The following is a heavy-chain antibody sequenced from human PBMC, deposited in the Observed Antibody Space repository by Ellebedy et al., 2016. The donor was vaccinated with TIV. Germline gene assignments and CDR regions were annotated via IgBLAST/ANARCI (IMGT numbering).Heavy chain of an antibody. CDR2: ISYDGSDK. V-gene: IGHV3-30*04. D-gene: IGHD1-26*01. Sequence: GGSLRLSCAASGFTFSSYAMHWVRQAPGKGLEWVAVISYDGSDKYYADSVKGRFTISRGNSKNTLYLQMNSLGVEDTAVYYCARDRGYSGSYYHFAYWGQGTLVTVSS. J-gene: IGHJ4*02. CDR3: ARDRGYSGSYYHFAY. CDR1: GFTFSSYA.